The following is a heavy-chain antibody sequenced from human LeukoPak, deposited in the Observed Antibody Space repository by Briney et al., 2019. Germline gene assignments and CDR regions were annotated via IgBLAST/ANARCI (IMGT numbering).Heavy chain of an antibody. CDR2: IYTSGST. CDR1: GGSISSGSYY. D-gene: IGHD5-18*01. Sequence: SETLSLTCTVSGGSISSGSYYWSWIRRPAGKGLEWIGRIYTSGSTNYNPSLKSRVTISVDTSKNQFSLKLSSVTAADTAVYYCARELQLWSRYYYYYMDVWGKGTTVTVSS. V-gene: IGHV4-61*02. J-gene: IGHJ6*03. CDR3: ARELQLWSRYYYYYMDV.